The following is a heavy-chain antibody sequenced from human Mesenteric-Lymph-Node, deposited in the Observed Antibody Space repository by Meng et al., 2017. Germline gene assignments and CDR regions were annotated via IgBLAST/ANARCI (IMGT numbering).Heavy chain of an antibody. CDR3: ARSVRGPPTKEFDF. D-gene: IGHD3-3*01. CDR2: AYNNGGT. V-gene: IGHV4-4*07. CDR1: GASISSAY. Sequence: QVQLQESGPRLVKPSETLSLTCTVSGASISSAYWSWIRQPAGKGLEWIGRAYNNGGTDYNPSLKSRVTVSRDTSKNQLSLKLSSVTAADTAVYYCARSVRGPPTKEFDFWGQGTLVTVSS. J-gene: IGHJ4*02.